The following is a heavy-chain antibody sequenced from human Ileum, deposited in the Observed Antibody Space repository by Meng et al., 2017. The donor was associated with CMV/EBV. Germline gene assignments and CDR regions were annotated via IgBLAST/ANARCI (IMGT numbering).Heavy chain of an antibody. CDR3: ARGSGSYYDY. D-gene: IGHD1-26*01. J-gene: IGHJ4*02. Sequence: LSCAASGFSFSSYRMNWVRQAPGKGLEWVSSISTSSSYIYYADSVKGRFTISRDNAKNSLYLQMNSLRAEDTAVYYCARGSGSYYDYWGQGTLVTVS. V-gene: IGHV3-21*01. CDR1: GFSFSSYR. CDR2: ISTSSSYI.